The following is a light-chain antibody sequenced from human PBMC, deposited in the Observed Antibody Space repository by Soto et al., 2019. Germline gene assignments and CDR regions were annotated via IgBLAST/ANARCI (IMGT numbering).Light chain of an antibody. Sequence: EIVLTQSPATLSLSPGERATLSCRASQSVSSYLAWYKQKPGQPPRLLIYDASNRATGIPARFNGSGSGTDFTLTISSLEPEDFAVYYCQQRSNWPGTFGQGTRLEIK. CDR1: QSVSSY. CDR2: DAS. V-gene: IGKV3-11*01. CDR3: QQRSNWPGT. J-gene: IGKJ5*01.